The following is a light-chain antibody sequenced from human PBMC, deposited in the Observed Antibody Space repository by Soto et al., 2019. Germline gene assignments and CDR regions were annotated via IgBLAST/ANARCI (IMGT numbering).Light chain of an antibody. Sequence: DILMTQSPDSLAVSLGERATINCRASQSVSSNLAWYQQRPGQAPRLLIFDVSNRATGIPARFSGSGSGTDFTLTISSLEPEDFAVYYCQQRSNWPRTFGQGTKV. V-gene: IGKV3-11*01. CDR3: QQRSNWPRT. CDR2: DVS. J-gene: IGKJ1*01. CDR1: QSVSSN.